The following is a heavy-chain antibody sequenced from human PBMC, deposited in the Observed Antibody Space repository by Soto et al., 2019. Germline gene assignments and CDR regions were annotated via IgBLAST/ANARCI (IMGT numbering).Heavy chain of an antibody. Sequence: QVQLQESGPGLVKPSQTLSLTCTVSGGSISDGAYYWSWIRQPPGKGLEWIGHIYNSGNTYNNPSLRSRLTISLDTSKSQFSLNLNSVTAAYTAVYYCASALSGDKVDQWGQGTLVTVSS. D-gene: IGHD2-21*01. CDR1: GGSISDGAYY. V-gene: IGHV4-30-4*01. CDR2: IYNSGNT. CDR3: ASALSGDKVDQ. J-gene: IGHJ4*02.